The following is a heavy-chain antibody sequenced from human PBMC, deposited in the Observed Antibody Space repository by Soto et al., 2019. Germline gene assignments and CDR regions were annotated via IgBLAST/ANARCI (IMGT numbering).Heavy chain of an antibody. V-gene: IGHV3-23*01. Sequence: PGGSLRLSCAASGFTFSSYAMSWVRQAPGKGLEWVSVISGSGGSTYYADSVKGRFTISRDNSKSTVYLQMNSLRAEDTAIYFCAKDPPSVWVVIFHNWGQGTLVTVSS. J-gene: IGHJ1*01. CDR2: ISGSGGST. CDR3: AKDPPSVWVVIFHN. CDR1: GFTFSSYA. D-gene: IGHD3-22*01.